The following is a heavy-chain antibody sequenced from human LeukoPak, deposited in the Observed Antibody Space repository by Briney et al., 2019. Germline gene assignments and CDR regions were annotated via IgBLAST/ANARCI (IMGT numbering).Heavy chain of an antibody. V-gene: IGHV1-69*04. D-gene: IGHD6-19*01. CDR2: TIPMLGIA. CDR3: ARDSAGFVY. CDR1: GGTFSSYA. Sequence: SVKVSCKASGGTFSSYAISWVRQAPGQGLEWMGRTIPMLGIANYAQKFQGRVTITADKSTSTAYMELSSLRSEDTAVYYCARDSAGFVYWGQGALVTVSS. J-gene: IGHJ4*02.